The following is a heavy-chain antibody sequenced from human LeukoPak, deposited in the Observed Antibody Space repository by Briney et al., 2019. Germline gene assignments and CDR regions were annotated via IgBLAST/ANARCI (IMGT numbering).Heavy chain of an antibody. J-gene: IGHJ2*01. V-gene: IGHV3-23*01. CDR1: LDTFTIYA. Sequence: PGGSLRLSCAAPLDTFTIYAMSWVRQAPGKGLEWVSAISGSGGRIYYADSVKGRFTISRDNSKNTLYLQMKSLQADDPAVYYSAKYKVGATSGRVGYFNHWGRGTLVTVSS. CDR2: ISGSGGRI. CDR3: AKYKVGATSGRVGYFNH. D-gene: IGHD1-26*01.